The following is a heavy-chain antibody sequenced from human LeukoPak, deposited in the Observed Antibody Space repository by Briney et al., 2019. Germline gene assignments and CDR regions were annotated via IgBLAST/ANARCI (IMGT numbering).Heavy chain of an antibody. V-gene: IGHV3-74*01. CDR1: GSTFSISW. Sequence: PGGSLRLSCAVSGSTFSISWMHWVRQPPGRGLVGVSLINSDGTNSTYGDSVKGRFTISRDNAKKTLYLQMSNLRVEDTAVYYCATDNYFIMNVWGQGTTVTVS. J-gene: IGHJ6*02. CDR3: ATDNYFIMNV. CDR2: INSDGTNS.